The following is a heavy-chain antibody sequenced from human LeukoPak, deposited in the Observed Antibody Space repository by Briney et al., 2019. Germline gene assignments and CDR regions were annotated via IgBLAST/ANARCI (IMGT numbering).Heavy chain of an antibody. D-gene: IGHD3-22*01. V-gene: IGHV3-21*01. CDR2: ISSSSSYI. CDR3: ARERRNYDRGFDI. Sequence: GGSLRLSCAASGFTFSSYSMNWVRQAPGKGLEWVSSISSSSSYIYYADSVKGRFTISRDNAKKSLYLQMNSLRAEDTAVYYCARERRNYDRGFDIWGQGTMVTVSS. J-gene: IGHJ3*02. CDR1: GFTFSSYS.